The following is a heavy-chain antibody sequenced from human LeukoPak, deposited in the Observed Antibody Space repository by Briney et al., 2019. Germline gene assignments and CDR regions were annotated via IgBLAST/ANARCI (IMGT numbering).Heavy chain of an antibody. CDR3: ARTRVPSYYYGSGRPLEQLDY. CDR2: IIPIFGTA. CDR1: GGTFSSYA. Sequence: SVKVSCKASGGTFSSYAISWVRQAPGQGLEWMGGIIPIFGTANYAQKFQGRVTITADKSTSTAYMELSSLRSEDTAVYYCARTRVPSYYYGSGRPLEQLDYWGQGTLVTVSS. V-gene: IGHV1-69*06. D-gene: IGHD3-10*01. J-gene: IGHJ4*02.